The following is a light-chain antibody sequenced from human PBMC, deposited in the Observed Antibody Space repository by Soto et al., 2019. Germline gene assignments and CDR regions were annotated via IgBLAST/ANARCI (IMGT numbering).Light chain of an antibody. Sequence: EIVVTQSPATLSVSPGERATLSCRASQSVSSNLAWYQQKPGQAPRLLIYGTSTRATGIPARFSGSGSATEFTLTISTLQSEDFAVYCCQQYYKLPWTFGQGTKVEIK. CDR3: QQYYKLPWT. V-gene: IGKV3-15*01. J-gene: IGKJ1*01. CDR1: QSVSSN. CDR2: GTS.